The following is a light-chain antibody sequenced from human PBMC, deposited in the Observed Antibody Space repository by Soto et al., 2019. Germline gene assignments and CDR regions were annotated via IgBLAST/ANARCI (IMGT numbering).Light chain of an antibody. J-gene: IGKJ2*01. V-gene: IGKV1-5*03. Sequence: IQMTQSPSTLSASVGDRVTITCRASQSISSWLAWYEQKPGKAHKLLIYLASSLESGVTSRFSGSGSGTEFTLTISSLQPDDFATYYCQKYDSYSRTFGQGTQLEI. CDR2: LAS. CDR3: QKYDSYSRT. CDR1: QSISSW.